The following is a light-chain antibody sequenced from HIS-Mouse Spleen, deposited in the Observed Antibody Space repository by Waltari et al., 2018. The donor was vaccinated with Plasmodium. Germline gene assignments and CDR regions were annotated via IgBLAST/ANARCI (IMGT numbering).Light chain of an antibody. CDR1: SSDVGSYNL. V-gene: IGLV2-23*01. J-gene: IGLJ3*02. CDR3: CSYAGSSTNWV. Sequence: QSALTQPASVSGSPGQSITISCTGTSSDVGSYNLVSWYQQHPGKAPKLMIYEASKRPPGVSNRFSGYKSGNTASLTISGLQAEDEADYYCCSYAGSSTNWVFGGGTKLTVL. CDR2: EAS.